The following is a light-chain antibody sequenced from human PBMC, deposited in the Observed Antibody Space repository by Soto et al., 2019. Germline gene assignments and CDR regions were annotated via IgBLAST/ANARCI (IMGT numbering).Light chain of an antibody. Sequence: QSVLRHPPSVSWAPGHRVTISCTGSSSNIGAGYDVHWYQQLPGTAPKLLIYGNINRPSGVPDRFSGSKSGNTASLTVSGLQAEDEADYYCSSYAGSNNYVFGTGTKVTVL. CDR2: GNI. J-gene: IGLJ1*01. V-gene: IGLV1-40*01. CDR3: SSYAGSNNYV. CDR1: SSNIGAGYD.